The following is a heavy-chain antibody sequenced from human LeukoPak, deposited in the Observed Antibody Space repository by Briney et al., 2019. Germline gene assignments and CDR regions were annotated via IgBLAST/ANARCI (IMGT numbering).Heavy chain of an antibody. CDR1: GFTFSSYA. V-gene: IGHV3-30-3*01. D-gene: IGHD3-10*01. Sequence: GGSLRLSCAASGFTFSSYAIQWVRQAPGKGLEWVAVISYDGSNKYYADSVKGRFTISRDNSKNTLYLQMNSLRAEDTAVYYCARNYYGSGSFLPHYWGQGTLVTVSS. CDR3: ARNYYGSGSFLPHY. CDR2: ISYDGSNK. J-gene: IGHJ4*02.